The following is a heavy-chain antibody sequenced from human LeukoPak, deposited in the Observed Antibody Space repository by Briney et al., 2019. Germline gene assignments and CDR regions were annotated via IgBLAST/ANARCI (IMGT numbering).Heavy chain of an antibody. Sequence: ASVTVSCKASGYTFTVYYMHWVRQAPGQGLEWMGWINPNSGGTNYAQKFQGWVTMTRDTSISTAYMELSRLRSDDTAVYYCARALYDSSGYYYGYWGQGTLVTVSS. J-gene: IGHJ4*02. D-gene: IGHD3-22*01. CDR1: GYTFTVYY. V-gene: IGHV1-2*04. CDR2: INPNSGGT. CDR3: ARALYDSSGYYYGY.